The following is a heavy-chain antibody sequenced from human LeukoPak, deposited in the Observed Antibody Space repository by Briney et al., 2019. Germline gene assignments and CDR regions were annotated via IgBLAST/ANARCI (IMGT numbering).Heavy chain of an antibody. CDR1: GGSISSYY. Sequence: TSETLSLICTVSGGSISSYYWSWIRQPPGKGLEWIGFIYYSGSTNYNPSLKSRVTISVDTSKNQFSLKLSSVTAADTAVYYCARPSLDYGGIDAFDFWGQGTLVTVSS. D-gene: IGHD4-23*01. J-gene: IGHJ3*01. V-gene: IGHV4-59*08. CDR2: IYYSGST. CDR3: ARPSLDYGGIDAFDF.